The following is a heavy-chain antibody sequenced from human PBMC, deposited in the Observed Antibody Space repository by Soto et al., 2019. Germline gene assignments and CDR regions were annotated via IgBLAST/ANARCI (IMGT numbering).Heavy chain of an antibody. D-gene: IGHD2-15*01. CDR2: INWNDDK. V-gene: IGHV2-70*01. CDR3: ARINRAAPYYYYGMDV. Sequence: SGPTLVNPTQTLTLTCTFSGFSLSTSGMCVSWIRQSPGQALQWLGVINWNDDKYYSTYLMTRLTISRDTSKNQVVLTLTNMDPVDTATYYCARINRAAPYYYYGMDVWGQGTTVTVSS. CDR1: GFSLSTSGMC. J-gene: IGHJ6*02.